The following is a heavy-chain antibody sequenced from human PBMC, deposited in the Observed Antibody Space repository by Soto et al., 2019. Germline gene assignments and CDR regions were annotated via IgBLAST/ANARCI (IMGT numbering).Heavy chain of an antibody. D-gene: IGHD2-15*01. CDR1: GYTFTSYG. V-gene: IGHV1-18*01. CDR3: ARGLEDIVVVVAATPYARYYYYMDV. J-gene: IGHJ6*03. CDR2: ISAYNGNT. Sequence: ASVKVSCKASGYTFTSYGISWVRQAPGQGLEWMGWISAYNGNTNYAQKLQGRVTMTTDTSTSTAYMELRSLRSDDTAVYYCARGLEDIVVVVAATPYARYYYYMDVWGKGTTVTVSS.